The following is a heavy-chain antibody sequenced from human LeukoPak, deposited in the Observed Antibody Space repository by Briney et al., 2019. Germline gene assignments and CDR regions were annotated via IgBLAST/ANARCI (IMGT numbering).Heavy chain of an antibody. CDR2: ISYSGNT. D-gene: IGHD3-10*01. CDR3: ARDDYRGVTNFDP. V-gene: IGHV4-59*01. CDR1: GGSISPYF. Sequence: SETLSLTCTVSGGSISPYFWSWIRQPPGKGLEWIGYISYSGNTNYNPSLKSRVTISVDTAKNQVSLQLTSVTAVDTAVYYCARDDYRGVTNFDPWGQGILVTVSS. J-gene: IGHJ5*02.